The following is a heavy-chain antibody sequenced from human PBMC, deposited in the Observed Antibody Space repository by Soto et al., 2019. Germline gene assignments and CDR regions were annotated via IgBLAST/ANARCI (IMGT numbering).Heavy chain of an antibody. Sequence: SETLSLTCAVSNYSITSGFYWGWLRQPPGKGLEWIGSIFHTGTTYYQPSLKSRVSMSLDRSKNQFSLTLRSVTAADTAVYYCARDGLRYFESSSYYSGPPLDYWGQGVLVTVSS. CDR2: IFHTGTT. V-gene: IGHV4-38-2*02. J-gene: IGHJ4*01. CDR1: NYSITSGFY. CDR3: ARDGLRYFESSSYYSGPPLDY. D-gene: IGHD3-22*01.